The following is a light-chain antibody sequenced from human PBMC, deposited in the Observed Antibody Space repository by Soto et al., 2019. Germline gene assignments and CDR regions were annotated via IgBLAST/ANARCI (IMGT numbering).Light chain of an antibody. Sequence: QSVLTQPASVSGSPGQAITISCTGTSSDVGGYNYVSWYQQHPGKAPKLMIYDVSNRPSGVSNRFSGSKSGNTASLTISGLQAEDEAEYYCSSYTSSSTLVIGTGTKVTVL. CDR2: DVS. CDR1: SSDVGGYNY. J-gene: IGLJ1*01. CDR3: SSYTSSSTLV. V-gene: IGLV2-14*01.